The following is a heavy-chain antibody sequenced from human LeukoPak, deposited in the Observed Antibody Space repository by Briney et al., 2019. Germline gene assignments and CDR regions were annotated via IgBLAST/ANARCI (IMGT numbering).Heavy chain of an antibody. D-gene: IGHD2-15*01. CDR1: GFTFSSYG. CDR2: IRYDGSNK. CDR3: AKGPNPGYCSGGSCYSSLDY. V-gene: IGHV3-30*02. Sequence: GGSLRLSCAASGFTFSSYGMHWVRQAPGKGLEWVAFIRYDGSNKYYADSVKGRFTISRDNSKNTLYLQMNSLRAEDTAVYYCAKGPNPGYCSGGSCYSSLDYWGQGTLVTVSS. J-gene: IGHJ4*02.